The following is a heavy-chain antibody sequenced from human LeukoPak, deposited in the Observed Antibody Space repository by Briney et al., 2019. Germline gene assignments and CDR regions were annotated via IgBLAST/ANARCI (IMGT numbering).Heavy chain of an antibody. CDR1: GYTFTSYG. CDR2: INPNSGGT. Sequence: ASVKVSCKASGYTFTSYGISWMRQAPGQGLEWMGWINPNSGGTNYAQKFQGRVTMTRDTSISTAYMELSRLRSDDTAVYYCAFGAIMPFDYWGQGTLVTVSS. D-gene: IGHD3-3*01. V-gene: IGHV1-2*02. J-gene: IGHJ4*02. CDR3: AFGAIMPFDY.